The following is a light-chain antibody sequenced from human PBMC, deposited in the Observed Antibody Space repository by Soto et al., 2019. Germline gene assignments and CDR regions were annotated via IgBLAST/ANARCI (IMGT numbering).Light chain of an antibody. CDR3: QQYGSSPVFT. CDR2: GAS. J-gene: IGKJ3*01. CDR1: QSVSSSY. V-gene: IGKV3-20*01. Sequence: EIVLTQSPGTLSLSPGERATLSCRASQSVSSSYLAWYQQKPGQAPRLLIYGASSRATGIQDRFIGSGSGTDFTLTISRLEPEVFAVYYCQQYGSSPVFTVGPGTKVDIK.